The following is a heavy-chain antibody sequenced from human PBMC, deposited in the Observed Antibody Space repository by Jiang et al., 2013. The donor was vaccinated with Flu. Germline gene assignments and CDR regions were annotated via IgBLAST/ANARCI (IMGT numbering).Heavy chain of an antibody. CDR3: AHLDYTDWYFDL. V-gene: IGHV2-5*01. CDR1: GFSLSTSGVG. Sequence: KPTQTLTLTCTFSGFSLSTSGVGVGWIRQPPGKALEWLALIYWNDDKRYSPSLKSRLTITKDTSKNQVVLTMTNMDPVDTATYYCAHLDYTDWYFDLWGRGTLVTVSS. D-gene: IGHD2-2*02. J-gene: IGHJ2*01. CDR2: IYWNDDK.